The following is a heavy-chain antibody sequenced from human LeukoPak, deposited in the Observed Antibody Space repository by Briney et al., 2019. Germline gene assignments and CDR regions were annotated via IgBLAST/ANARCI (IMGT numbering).Heavy chain of an antibody. J-gene: IGHJ1*01. D-gene: IGHD3-3*01. Sequence: KTSETLSLTCAVYGGSFSGYYWSWIRQPPGKGLEWIGEINHSGGTNYNPSLKSRVTISVDTSKNQFSLKLSSVTAADTAVYYCARRGYYDFWSGYYVGYFQHWGQGTLVTVSS. CDR2: INHSGGT. CDR3: ARRGYYDFWSGYYVGYFQH. V-gene: IGHV4-34*01. CDR1: GGSFSGYY.